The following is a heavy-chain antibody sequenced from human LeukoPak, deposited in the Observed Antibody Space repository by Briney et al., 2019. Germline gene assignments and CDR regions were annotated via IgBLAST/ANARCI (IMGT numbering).Heavy chain of an antibody. Sequence: PSETLSLTCTVSGDSISGADYYWSWIRQPPGKGLEWIAYVYYSGSTYYNPSLKSRPTISVDTSKNQFSLKLNSVTAADTAMYYCARGGGGSSTVTTYWFDPWGQGALVTVSS. CDR3: ARGGGGSSTVTTYWFDP. CDR2: VYYSGST. V-gene: IGHV4-30-4*01. D-gene: IGHD4-17*01. CDR1: GDSISGADYY. J-gene: IGHJ5*02.